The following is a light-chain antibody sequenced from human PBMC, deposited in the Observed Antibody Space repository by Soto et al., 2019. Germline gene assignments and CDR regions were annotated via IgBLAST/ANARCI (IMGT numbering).Light chain of an antibody. CDR2: DDR. V-gene: IGLV3-21*02. CDR1: NIGSKS. CDR3: QVWDRSSDHYV. J-gene: IGLJ1*01. Sequence: ELTQPPSVSVAPGQTARITCGGNNIGSKSVHWYQQKPGQAPVMVVYDDRDRPSGIPERFSGSNSGNTATLTTSRVEAGDEADYYCQVWDRSSDHYVFGTGTKVTVL.